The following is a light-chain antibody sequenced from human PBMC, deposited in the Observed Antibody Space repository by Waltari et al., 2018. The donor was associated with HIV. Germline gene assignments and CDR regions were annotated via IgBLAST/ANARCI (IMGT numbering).Light chain of an antibody. CDR3: CAYGGTWTNVV. CDR1: SGGFSNYNY. V-gene: IGLV2-11*01. J-gene: IGLJ2*01. CDR2: DVL. Sequence: QSALTQPRSVSGSPGQSVTISCTGTSGGFSNYNYVSWYQQHPGKAPKLIIYDVLKRPSVVPDRFSGSKSDNTASLTSSGLQADDEADCYCCAYGGTWTNVVFGGGTELTVL.